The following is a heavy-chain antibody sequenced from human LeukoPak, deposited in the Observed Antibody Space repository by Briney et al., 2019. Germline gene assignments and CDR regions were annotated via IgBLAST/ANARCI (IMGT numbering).Heavy chain of an antibody. Sequence: ASVKVSCKVSGYTLTELSMHWVRQAPGKGLEWMGGFDPEDGETIYAQKFQGRVTMTEDTSTDTAYMELSSLRSEDTAVYYCATGFRDYDFWSGYWYYFDYWGQGTLVTVSS. CDR2: FDPEDGET. D-gene: IGHD3-3*01. J-gene: IGHJ4*02. V-gene: IGHV1-24*01. CDR1: GYTLTELS. CDR3: ATGFRDYDFWSGYWYYFDY.